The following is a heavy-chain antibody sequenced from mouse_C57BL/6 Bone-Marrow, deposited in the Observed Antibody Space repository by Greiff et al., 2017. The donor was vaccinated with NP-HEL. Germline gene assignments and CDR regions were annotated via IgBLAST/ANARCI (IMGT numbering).Heavy chain of an antibody. CDR2: IDPSDSYT. CDR1: GYTFTNYW. D-gene: IGHD2-5*01. Sequence: QVQLQQPGAELVMPGASVKLSCKASGYTFTNYWMHWVKQRPGQGLEWIGEIDPSDSYTNYNQKFKGKSTLTVDKSSSTAYMQLSSLTSEDSAVYYCAREGYSNPYYFDYWGQGTTLTVSS. J-gene: IGHJ2*01. V-gene: IGHV1-69*01. CDR3: AREGYSNPYYFDY.